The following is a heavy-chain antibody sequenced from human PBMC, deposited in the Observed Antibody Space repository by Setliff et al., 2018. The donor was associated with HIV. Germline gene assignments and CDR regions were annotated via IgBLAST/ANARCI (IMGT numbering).Heavy chain of an antibody. Sequence: VASVQVSCKASGYTFTGYYMHWVRQAPGQGLEWMGWINPNSGGTNYAQKFQGRVTMTRDTSISTAYMELSRLRSDDTAVYYCARENLEGHYYYGMDVWGQGTTVTVSS. CDR1: GYTFTGYY. CDR3: ARENLEGHYYYGMDV. V-gene: IGHV1-2*02. CDR2: INPNSGGT. J-gene: IGHJ6*02. D-gene: IGHD3-3*01.